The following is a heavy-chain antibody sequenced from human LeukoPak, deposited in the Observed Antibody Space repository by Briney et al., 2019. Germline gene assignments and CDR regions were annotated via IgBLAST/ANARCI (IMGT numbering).Heavy chain of an antibody. V-gene: IGHV4-39*07. Sequence: PSETLSLTCTVSGGSISSSSYYWGWVRQPPGKGLEWLGSIYYSGSTYYNPSLKSRVTISVDTSKNQFSLKLSSVTAADTAVYYCARGLGGSPNYYYYMDVWGKGTTVTVSS. CDR2: IYYSGST. CDR3: ARGLGGSPNYYYYMDV. CDR1: GGSISSSSYY. J-gene: IGHJ6*03. D-gene: IGHD1-26*01.